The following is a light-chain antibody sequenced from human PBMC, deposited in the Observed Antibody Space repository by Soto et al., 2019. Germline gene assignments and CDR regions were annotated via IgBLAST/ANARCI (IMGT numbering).Light chain of an antibody. V-gene: IGKV3-15*01. CDR1: QSVGRN. CDR2: AAS. Sequence: EIVVTQSPGILSVSPGDRATLSCMASQSVGRNLAWYQQKPGQAPTLLIYAASTRATGLPARFSGSGSGTDFTLTISSLQSEDFAVYYCQEYSKWPLFTFGPGTRVD. J-gene: IGKJ3*01. CDR3: QEYSKWPLFT.